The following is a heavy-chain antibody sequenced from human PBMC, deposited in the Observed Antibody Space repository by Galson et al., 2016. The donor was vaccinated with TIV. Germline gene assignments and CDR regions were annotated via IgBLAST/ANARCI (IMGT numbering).Heavy chain of an antibody. CDR2: ISYDGSEK. CDR1: GFTFNNYA. J-gene: IGHJ3*01. Sequence: SLRLSCAASGFTFNNYAIHWVRQAPGKGLEWVAVISYDGSEKYYADSVRGRFTISRDNSNTVYLRMDSLRPEDTATFYCAKTYHSLKGNGDGLMAFDVWGQGTMVIVAS. D-gene: IGHD5-24*01. CDR3: AKTYHSLKGNGDGLMAFDV. V-gene: IGHV3-30*18.